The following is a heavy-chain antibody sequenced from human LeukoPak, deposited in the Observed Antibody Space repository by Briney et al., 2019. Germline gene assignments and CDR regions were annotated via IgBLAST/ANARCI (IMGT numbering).Heavy chain of an antibody. CDR3: ARQTGRHYYDYYFVV. J-gene: IGHJ6*03. Sequence: SETLSLTRTVCGGSIRSHFWRWIRQPAGKEREWIGYVHTNGNTYYNPSLRGRVTMSVHQSKSHFSLKLSSVTAAETAVFYCARQTGRHYYDYYFVVWRKGTTLCVSS. CDR2: VHTNGNT. V-gene: IGHV4-4*09. CDR1: GGSIRSHF.